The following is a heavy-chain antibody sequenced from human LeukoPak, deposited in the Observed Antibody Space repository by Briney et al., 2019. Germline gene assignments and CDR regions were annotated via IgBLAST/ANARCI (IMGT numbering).Heavy chain of an antibody. V-gene: IGHV4-38-2*02. CDR2: ISHSGST. D-gene: IGHD1-1*01. CDR1: GYSMGSTYY. CDR3: ARVNAPVATFDY. J-gene: IGHJ4*02. Sequence: SETLSLTCTVSGYSMGSTYYGAWIRQPPGKGLEWIATISHSGSTYYTPSLESRLTISLDTSRNHFSLRLSSVTAADTAVYYCARVNAPVATFDYWGLGTLVAVSS.